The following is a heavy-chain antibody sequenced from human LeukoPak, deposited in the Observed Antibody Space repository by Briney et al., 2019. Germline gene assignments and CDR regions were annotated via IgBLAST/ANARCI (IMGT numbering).Heavy chain of an antibody. J-gene: IGHJ5*02. CDR3: ARGAKGVPVAKASTWFDP. Sequence: ASVKVSCKASGGTFSSYALSWVRQAPGQGLEWTGRIIPILGIANYAQKFQGRVTITADTSTSTVYMEVGSLTSEDTAVYYCARGAKGVPVAKASTWFDPWGQGTLVTVSS. V-gene: IGHV1-69*04. CDR2: IIPILGIA. D-gene: IGHD2-2*01. CDR1: GGTFSSYA.